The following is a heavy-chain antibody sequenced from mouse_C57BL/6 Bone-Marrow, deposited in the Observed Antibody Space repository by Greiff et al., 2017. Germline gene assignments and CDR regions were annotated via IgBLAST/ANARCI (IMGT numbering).Heavy chain of an antibody. J-gene: IGHJ2*01. CDR1: GFTFSSYA. CDR2: ISDGGSYT. CDR3: ARVVYYYGSSFDY. Sequence: DVKLVESGGGLVKPGGSLKLSCAASGFTFSSYAMSWVRQTPEKRLEWVATISDGGSYTYYPDNVKGRFTITRDNAKNNLYLQMSHLKSEDTAMYYYARVVYYYGSSFDYWGQGTTLTVTS. V-gene: IGHV5-4*03. D-gene: IGHD1-1*01.